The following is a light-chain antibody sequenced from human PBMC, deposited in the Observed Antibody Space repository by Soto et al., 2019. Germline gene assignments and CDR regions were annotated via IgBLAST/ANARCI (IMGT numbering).Light chain of an antibody. Sequence: DVVMIQSPLSLPVTPGEPASISCRSSQSLLHKNGFNYLDWYLQKPGQSPQLLIYLGSTRASGVPDRFSGSGSGTDFTLKISRVEAEDVGLYYCMQALQTPHFGQGTKLEIK. J-gene: IGKJ2*01. CDR1: QSLLHKNGFNY. V-gene: IGKV2-28*01. CDR2: LGS. CDR3: MQALQTPH.